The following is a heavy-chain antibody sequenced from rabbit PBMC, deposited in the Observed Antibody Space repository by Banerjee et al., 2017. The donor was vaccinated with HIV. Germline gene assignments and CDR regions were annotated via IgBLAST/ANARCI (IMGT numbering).Heavy chain of an antibody. CDR1: GFSFSNKYV. CDR2: IYTDSDGT. D-gene: IGHD1-1*01. J-gene: IGHJ4*01. V-gene: IGHV1S43*01. CDR3: VRESSASNFNL. Sequence: QEQLEESGGDLVKPEGSLTITCTASGFSFSNKYVMCWVRQAPGKGLEWIACIYTDSDGTWYASWVNGRFTITRSTSLNTVDLKMTSLTAADTATYFCVRESSASNFNLWGPGTLVTVS.